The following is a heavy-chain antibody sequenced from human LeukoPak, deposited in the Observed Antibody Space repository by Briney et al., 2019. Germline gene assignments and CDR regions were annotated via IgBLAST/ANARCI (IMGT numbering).Heavy chain of an antibody. CDR3: ARVGYYYDSSGYPPTRDDAFDI. CDR1: GFTFSDYY. Sequence: GGSLRLSCAASGFTFSDYYMSWIRQAPGNGLEWVSYISSSGSTIYYADSVKGRFTISRDNAKNSLYLQMNSLRAEDTAVYYCARVGYYYDSSGYPPTRDDAFDIWGQGTMVTVSS. V-gene: IGHV3-11*01. J-gene: IGHJ3*02. CDR2: ISSSGSTI. D-gene: IGHD3-22*01.